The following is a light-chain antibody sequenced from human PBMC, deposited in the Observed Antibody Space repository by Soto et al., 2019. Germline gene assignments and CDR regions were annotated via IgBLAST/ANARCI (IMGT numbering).Light chain of an antibody. J-gene: IGLJ1*01. CDR2: EVS. CDR1: SSDVGGYNY. V-gene: IGLV2-14*01. Sequence: QSALTQPASVSGSPGQSITISCTGTSSDVGGYNYVSWYQHHPGKAPKLMIHEVSDRPSGISNRFSGSKSGNTASLTISGLQAEDGADYYCSSYRSDTTYVFGTGTKVTDL. CDR3: SSYRSDTTYV.